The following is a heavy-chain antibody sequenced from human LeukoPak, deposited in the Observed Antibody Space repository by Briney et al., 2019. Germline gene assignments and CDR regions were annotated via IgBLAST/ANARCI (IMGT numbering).Heavy chain of an antibody. J-gene: IGHJ3*02. D-gene: IGHD5-12*01. CDR3: ARPSGYDSSDAFDI. CDR2: VSYDGGSK. CDR1: GFAFSSYA. V-gene: IGHV3-30-3*01. Sequence: GGSLRLSCAASGFAFSSYAMHWVRQGPGKGLEWVALVSYDGGSKYYADSVKGRITISRDNAKNSLYLQMNSLRAEDTAVYYCARPSGYDSSDAFDIWGQGTMVTVSS.